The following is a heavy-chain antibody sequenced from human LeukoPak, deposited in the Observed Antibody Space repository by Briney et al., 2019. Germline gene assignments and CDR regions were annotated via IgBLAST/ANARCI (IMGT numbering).Heavy chain of an antibody. CDR1: GGSISSYY. J-gene: IGHJ6*03. D-gene: IGHD3-10*01. CDR2: IYYSGST. CDR3: ARAAGWNYYGSGSESYYYYMDV. Sequence: SETLSLTCTVSGGSISSYYWSWIRQPPGKGLEWIGYIYYSGSTNYNPSLKSRVTISVDTSKNQFSLKLSSVTAADTAVYYCARAAGWNYYGSGSESYYYYMDVWGKGTTVTISS. V-gene: IGHV4-59*12.